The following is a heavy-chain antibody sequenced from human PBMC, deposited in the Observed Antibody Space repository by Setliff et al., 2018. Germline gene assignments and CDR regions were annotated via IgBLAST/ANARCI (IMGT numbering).Heavy chain of an antibody. D-gene: IGHD3-10*01. Sequence: PSETLSLTCTVSGGSISSGSYYWSWIRQPAGKRLEWIGRIYTSGSTNYNPSLKSRVTISVDASKNQFSLKLSSVTAADTAVYYCARGGLWFGELLWKYYYYGMDVWGQGTTVTAP. V-gene: IGHV4-61*02. J-gene: IGHJ6*02. CDR3: ARGGLWFGELLWKYYYYGMDV. CDR2: IYTSGST. CDR1: GGSISSGSYY.